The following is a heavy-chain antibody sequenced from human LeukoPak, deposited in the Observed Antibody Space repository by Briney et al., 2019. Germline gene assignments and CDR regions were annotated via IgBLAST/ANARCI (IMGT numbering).Heavy chain of an antibody. CDR3: ARKTYYYDSSALGWFDP. Sequence: QPGGSLRLSCAASGFTFSSYWMSWVRQAPGKGLEWVANIKQDGSEKYYVDSVKGRFTISRDNAKNSLYLQMNSLRAEDTAVYYCARKTYYYDSSALGWFDPWGQGTLVTVSS. J-gene: IGHJ5*02. D-gene: IGHD3-22*01. CDR2: IKQDGSEK. V-gene: IGHV3-7*05. CDR1: GFTFSSYW.